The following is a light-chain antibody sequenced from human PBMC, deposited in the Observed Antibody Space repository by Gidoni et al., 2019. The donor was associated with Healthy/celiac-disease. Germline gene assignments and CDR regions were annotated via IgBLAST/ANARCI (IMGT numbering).Light chain of an antibody. V-gene: IGKV3-15*01. J-gene: IGKJ1*01. CDR3: QLYNNWPRT. CDR2: GAS. Sequence: EIVMTQSPATLSVSPGESATLACRASQSVRSNLACYQQKPGQAPRLLIYGASTRATGIPASVSGSGSGTEFHLTLSSLQYEDFAVYYCQLYNNWPRTFGQGTKVEIK. CDR1: QSVRSN.